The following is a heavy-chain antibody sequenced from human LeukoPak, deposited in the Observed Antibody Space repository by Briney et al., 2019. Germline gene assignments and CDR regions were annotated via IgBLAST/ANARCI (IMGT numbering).Heavy chain of an antibody. CDR1: GFTFSSYA. D-gene: IGHD3-10*01. V-gene: IGHV3-30-3*01. CDR3: AKGEDYGSGSTKFDY. Sequence: GGSLRLSCAASGFTFSSYAMHWVRQAPGKGLEWVAVISYDGSNKYYADSVKGRFTISRDNSKNTLYLQMNSLRAEDTALYYCAKGEDYGSGSTKFDYWGQGTLVTVSS. J-gene: IGHJ4*02. CDR2: ISYDGSNK.